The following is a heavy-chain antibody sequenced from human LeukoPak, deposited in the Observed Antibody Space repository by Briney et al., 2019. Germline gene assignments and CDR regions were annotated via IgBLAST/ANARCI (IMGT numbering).Heavy chain of an antibody. J-gene: IGHJ3*02. D-gene: IGHD2-15*01. Sequence: ASVKVSCKASGYTFSSYGISWVRQAPGQGLEWMGWISAYNANTNYVRKFQGRVTMTTDTSTSTAYMELRSLRSDDTAVYYCARAGIVVVVAAQGDVFDIWGQGTMVTVSS. CDR3: ARAGIVVVVAAQGDVFDI. CDR2: ISAYNANT. CDR1: GYTFSSYG. V-gene: IGHV1-18*01.